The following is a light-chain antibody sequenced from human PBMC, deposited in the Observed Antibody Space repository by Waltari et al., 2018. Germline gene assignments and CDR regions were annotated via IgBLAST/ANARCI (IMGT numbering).Light chain of an antibody. J-gene: IGKJ4*01. CDR2: DAS. V-gene: IGKV3-11*01. CDR3: QQRSSWPLT. CDR1: QSIDSY. Sequence: EIVLTQSPATLSLSPGERATLSCRASQSIDSYLAWYLQKPGQAPRLLIYDASNRATGLPARFGGSGSGTDFTLTISSLEPEDFAIYYCQQRSSWPLTFGGGTEVEIK.